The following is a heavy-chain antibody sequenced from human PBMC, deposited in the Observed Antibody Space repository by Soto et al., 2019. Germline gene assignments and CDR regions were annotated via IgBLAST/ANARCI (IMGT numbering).Heavy chain of an antibody. V-gene: IGHV3-20*04. J-gene: IGHJ4*02. CDR3: ARDGMIVVVGRPYYFDY. D-gene: IGHD3-22*01. CDR2: INWNGGST. CDR1: GFTFDDYG. Sequence: GGSLRLSCAASGFTFDDYGMSWVRQAPGKGLEWVSGINWNGGSTGYADSVKGRFTISRDNAKNSPYLQMNSLRAEDTALYYCARDGMIVVVGRPYYFDYWGQGTLVTVSS.